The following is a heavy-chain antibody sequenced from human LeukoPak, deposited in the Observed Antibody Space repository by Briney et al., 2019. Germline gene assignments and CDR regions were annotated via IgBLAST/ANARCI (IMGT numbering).Heavy chain of an antibody. CDR3: ARVNINNWHSCDY. J-gene: IGHJ4*02. CDR1: GGSISSNNW. Sequence: SETLSLTCAVSGGSISSNNWWGWVRQPPGKGLEWIGEIYHSGSPNYNPSLKSRVTISVDKSRNHFSLNLSSVTAADTAVYYCARVNINNWHSCDYWGQGTLVTVPS. V-gene: IGHV4-4*02. CDR2: IYHSGSP. D-gene: IGHD1-1*01.